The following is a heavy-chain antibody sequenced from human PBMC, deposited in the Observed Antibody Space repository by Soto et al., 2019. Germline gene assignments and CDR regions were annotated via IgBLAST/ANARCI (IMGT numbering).Heavy chain of an antibody. Sequence: EVQLVESGGDLVQPGGSLRLSCAASGFTFSGHWMHWVRQVPGKGLEWVSRINTDGGSSAYVDSVQGRFTISRDNAKNTRYLQMNGRRAEDTAVYYCAREAGYCSRTSCYRRAFDTWGQGTTVTVSS. CDR3: AREAGYCSRTSCYRRAFDT. V-gene: IGHV3-74*03. J-gene: IGHJ3*02. D-gene: IGHD2-2*01. CDR1: GFTFSGHW. CDR2: INTDGGSS.